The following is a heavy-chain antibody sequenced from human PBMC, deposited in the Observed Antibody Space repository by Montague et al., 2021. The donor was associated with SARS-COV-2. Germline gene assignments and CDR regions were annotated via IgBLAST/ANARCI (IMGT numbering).Heavy chain of an antibody. V-gene: IGHV3-23*01. J-gene: IGHJ6*02. CDR2: ISGSGGST. D-gene: IGHD6-13*01. CDR3: AKVGSSWYHGYYYGMDV. Sequence: SLRLSCAASGFTFRSYAMSLVRQAPGKGLEWVSAISGSGGSTYYXDSVKGRFTISRDNSKDTLYLQMNSLRAEDTAVYYCAKVGSSWYHGYYYGMDVWGQGTTATVSS. CDR1: GFTFRSYA.